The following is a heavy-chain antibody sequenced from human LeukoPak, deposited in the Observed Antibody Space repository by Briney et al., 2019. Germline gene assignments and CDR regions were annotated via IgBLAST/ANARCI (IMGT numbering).Heavy chain of an antibody. J-gene: IGHJ4*02. Sequence: GGSLRLSCAASGFTFSDYYMSWIRQAPGKGLEWVSHISSSGSTIYYADSVKGRFTISRDNAKNSLYLQMNSLRSEDTAVYYCARAKRYRDGYNGRVRYYFDYWGQGTLVTVSS. V-gene: IGHV3-11*01. CDR3: ARAKRYRDGYNGRVRYYFDY. D-gene: IGHD5-24*01. CDR2: ISSSGSTI. CDR1: GFTFSDYY.